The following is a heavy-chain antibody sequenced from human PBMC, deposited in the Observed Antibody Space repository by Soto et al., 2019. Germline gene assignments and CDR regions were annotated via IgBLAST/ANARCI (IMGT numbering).Heavy chain of an antibody. CDR2: IYTSGST. V-gene: IGHV4-4*07. Sequence: SETLSLTCTVSGGSISSYYWSWIRQPAGKGLEWIGRIYTSGSTNYNPSLKSRVTMSVDTSKNQFSLKLSSVTAADTAVYYCARDSSGWYDFYYYYGMDVWGQGTTVTVS. CDR3: ARDSSGWYDFYYYYGMDV. CDR1: GGSISSYY. D-gene: IGHD6-19*01. J-gene: IGHJ6*02.